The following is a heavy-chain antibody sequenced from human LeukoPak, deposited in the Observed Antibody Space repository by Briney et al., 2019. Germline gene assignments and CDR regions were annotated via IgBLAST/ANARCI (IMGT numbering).Heavy chain of an antibody. Sequence: ASVKVSCXASGYTFTNYAFGWVRLAPGQGLEWMGWISAFNGARNYAQNFQGRVTMTTDTSTSTPCMELRSLRSDDTAVYYCARDDSGSLNWFDPWGQGTLVTVSS. D-gene: IGHD1-26*01. V-gene: IGHV1-18*01. J-gene: IGHJ5*02. CDR3: ARDDSGSLNWFDP. CDR2: ISAFNGAR. CDR1: GYTFTNYA.